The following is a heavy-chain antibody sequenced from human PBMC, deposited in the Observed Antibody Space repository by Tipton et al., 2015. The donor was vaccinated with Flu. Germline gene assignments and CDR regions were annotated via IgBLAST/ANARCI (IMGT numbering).Heavy chain of an antibody. Sequence: TLSLTCTVSGGSISSYYWSWIRQPPGKGLEWIGYIYYSGSTNYNPSLKSRVTISVDTSKNQFSLKLSSVTAADTAVYYCARARLGGSSYAFDIWGQGTMVTVSS. J-gene: IGHJ3*02. D-gene: IGHD6-13*01. CDR3: ARARLGGSSYAFDI. V-gene: IGHV4-59*01. CDR1: GGSISSYY. CDR2: IYYSGST.